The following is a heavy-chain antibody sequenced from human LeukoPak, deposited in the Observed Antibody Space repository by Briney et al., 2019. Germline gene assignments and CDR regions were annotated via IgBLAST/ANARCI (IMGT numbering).Heavy chain of an antibody. D-gene: IGHD2-15*01. J-gene: IGHJ4*02. CDR3: AREVVSSPSYFDS. CDR1: GFTFSSYG. V-gene: IGHV3-30*03. CDR2: ISYDGSNT. Sequence: GGSLRLSCAASGFTFSSYGMHWVRQAPGKGLEWVAVISYDGSNTYYADSVKGRFTISRDNSKNTLYLQMNSRRAEDTAVYYCAREVVSSPSYFDSWGQGTLVTVSS.